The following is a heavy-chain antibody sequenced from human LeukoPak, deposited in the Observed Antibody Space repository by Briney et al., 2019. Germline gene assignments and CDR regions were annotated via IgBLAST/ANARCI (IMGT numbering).Heavy chain of an antibody. CDR3: ARDTASYSNSNYYYYMDV. D-gene: IGHD4-11*01. CDR1: GFTVSSNY. CDR2: IYSGGST. Sequence: PGGSLRLSCAASGFTVSSNYMSWVRQAPGKGLEWVSVIYSGGSTYYADSVKGRFTISRDNSKNTLYLQMNSLRAEDTAVYYCARDTASYSNSNYYYYMDVWGKGTTVTVSS. V-gene: IGHV3-53*01. J-gene: IGHJ6*03.